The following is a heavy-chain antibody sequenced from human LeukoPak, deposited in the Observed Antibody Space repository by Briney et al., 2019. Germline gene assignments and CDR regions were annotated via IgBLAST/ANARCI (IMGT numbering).Heavy chain of an antibody. Sequence: GASVKVSCKASGGTFSSYAISWVRQAPGQGLKWMGGIIPIFGTANYAQKFQGRVTITADKSTSTAYMELSSLRSEDTAVYYCASATYYYGFRRDNNWFDPWGQGTLVTVSS. D-gene: IGHD3-10*01. V-gene: IGHV1-69*06. CDR1: GGTFSSYA. CDR3: ASATYYYGFRRDNNWFDP. CDR2: IIPIFGTA. J-gene: IGHJ5*02.